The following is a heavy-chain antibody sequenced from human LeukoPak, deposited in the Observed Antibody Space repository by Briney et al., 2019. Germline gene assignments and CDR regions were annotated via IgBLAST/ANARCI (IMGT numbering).Heavy chain of an antibody. CDR1: GFTFSSYS. D-gene: IGHD3-22*01. CDR3: ARIYYDSSGYRLFDY. CDR2: ISSSSSYI. J-gene: IGHJ4*02. V-gene: IGHV3-21*01. Sequence: NPGGSLRLSCAASGFTFSSYSMSWVRQAPGKGLEWVSSISSSSSYIYYADSVKGRFTISRDNAKNSLYLQMNSLRAEDTAVYYCARIYYDSSGYRLFDYWGQGTLVTVSS.